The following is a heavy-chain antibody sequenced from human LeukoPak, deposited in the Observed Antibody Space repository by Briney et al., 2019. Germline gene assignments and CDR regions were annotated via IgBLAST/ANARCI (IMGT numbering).Heavy chain of an antibody. V-gene: IGHV4-39*01. CDR1: GGSISSSSYY. D-gene: IGHD6-19*01. CDR2: IFYSGNT. J-gene: IGHJ5*02. Sequence: SETLSLTCTVSGGSISSSSYYWGWIRQPPGKGLEWIGSIFYSGNTYYNPSLKSRVTISVDTSKNQFSLKLSSVTAADTAVYYCARQGGGIAVAGTLFRLDPWGQGTLVTVSS. CDR3: ARQGGGIAVAGTLFRLDP.